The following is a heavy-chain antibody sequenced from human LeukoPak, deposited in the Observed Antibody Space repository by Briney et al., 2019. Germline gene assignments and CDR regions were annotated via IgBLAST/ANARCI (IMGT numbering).Heavy chain of an antibody. Sequence: PGGSLRLSCAASGFTFNNYAMNWVRQAPGKGLEWVSSISGGGETTYYADSAKGRFTISRDNSQNTLYLQMNSLRAEDTAVYYCARGGGRRDWPWLYYFDYWGQGTLVTVSS. V-gene: IGHV3-23*01. D-gene: IGHD3/OR15-3a*01. J-gene: IGHJ4*02. CDR2: ISGGGETT. CDR3: ARGGGRRDWPWLYYFDY. CDR1: GFTFNNYA.